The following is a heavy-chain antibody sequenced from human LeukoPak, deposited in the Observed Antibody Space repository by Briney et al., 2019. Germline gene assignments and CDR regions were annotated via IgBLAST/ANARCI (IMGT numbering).Heavy chain of an antibody. V-gene: IGHV3-30*03. CDR3: AREYYDFWSGYHNWFDP. J-gene: IGHJ5*02. D-gene: IGHD3-3*01. CDR1: GFTFSSYG. Sequence: GGSLRLYCAASGFTFSSYGMHWVRQAPGQGLEWVAVISYDGSNKYYADSVKGRFTISRDNSKNTLYLQMNSLRAEDTAVCYCAREYYDFWSGYHNWFDPWGQGTLVTVSS. CDR2: ISYDGSNK.